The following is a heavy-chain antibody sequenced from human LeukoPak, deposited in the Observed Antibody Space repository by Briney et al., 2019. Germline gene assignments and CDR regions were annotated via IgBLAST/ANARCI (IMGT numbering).Heavy chain of an antibody. CDR1: GGSFSGYY. J-gene: IGHJ4*02. CDR3: ARGLRRVAATWTFVS. Sequence: SETLSLTCAVYGGSFSGYYWSWMCQPPGKGLEWIGEINHSGSTNYNPSLKSRVTISVDTSKNQFSLELSSVTAADTAVYYCARGLRRVAATWTFVSWGQGTLVTVSS. D-gene: IGHD2-15*01. V-gene: IGHV4-34*01. CDR2: INHSGST.